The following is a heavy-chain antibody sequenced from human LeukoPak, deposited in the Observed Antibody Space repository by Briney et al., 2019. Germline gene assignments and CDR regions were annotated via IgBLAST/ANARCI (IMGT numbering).Heavy chain of an antibody. D-gene: IGHD6-13*01. CDR2: ISGSGGST. V-gene: IGHV3-23*01. J-gene: IGHJ4*02. CDR1: GFTFSSYA. Sequence: GGSLRLSCAASGFTFSSYAMSWVRQAPGKGLEWVSAISGSGGSTYYADSVKGRFTISRDNSENTLYLQMNSLRAEDTAVYYCAKSGSSWMTGPLDYWGQGTLVTVSS. CDR3: AKSGSSWMTGPLDY.